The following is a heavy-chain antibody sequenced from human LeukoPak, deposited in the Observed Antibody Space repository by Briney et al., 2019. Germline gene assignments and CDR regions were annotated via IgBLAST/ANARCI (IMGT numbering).Heavy chain of an antibody. D-gene: IGHD6-13*01. CDR1: GGSISGYY. Sequence: SETLSLTCTVSGGSISGYYWTWIRQPPGKGLEWIGYIYSSGSTNYNPSLKSRVTMSVDTSRNHLSLKLTSVTAADTAVYYCARDLGSAGLFDYWGQGTLATVSS. J-gene: IGHJ4*02. CDR3: ARDLGSAGLFDY. CDR2: IYSSGST. V-gene: IGHV4-59*01.